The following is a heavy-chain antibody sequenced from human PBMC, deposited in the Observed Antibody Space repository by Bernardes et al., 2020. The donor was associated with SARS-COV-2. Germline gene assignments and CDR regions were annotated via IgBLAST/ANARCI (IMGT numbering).Heavy chain of an antibody. CDR2: INPNSGGT. D-gene: IGHD6-19*01. CDR1: GYTFTGYY. Sequence: ASVKVSCKASGYTFTGYYMHWVRQAPGQGLEWMGWINPNSGGTNYAQKFQGRVTMTRDTSISTAYMELSRLRSDDTAVYYCARDGIAVAPPFYYYYGMDVWGQGTTVTVSS. V-gene: IGHV1-2*02. CDR3: ARDGIAVAPPFYYYYGMDV. J-gene: IGHJ6*02.